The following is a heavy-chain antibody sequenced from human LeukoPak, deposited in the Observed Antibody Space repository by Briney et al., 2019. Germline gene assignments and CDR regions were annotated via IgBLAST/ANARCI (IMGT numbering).Heavy chain of an antibody. J-gene: IGHJ5*02. CDR1: GGSISSSSYY. V-gene: IGHV4-39*02. Sequence: SETLSLTCTVSGGSISSSSYYCGWVRQPPGKGPEWIGSIYYSGSTYYNPSRKSRVTISVGTSTNEFSLKLSSVTAADTAVYYCAREVHRDCFDPWGQGTLVTVSS. CDR2: IYYSGST. D-gene: IGHD3-10*01. CDR3: AREVHRDCFDP.